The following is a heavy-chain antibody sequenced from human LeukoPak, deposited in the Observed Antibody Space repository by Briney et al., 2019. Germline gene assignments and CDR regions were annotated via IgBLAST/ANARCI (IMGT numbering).Heavy chain of an antibody. CDR1: GGSIGSGDYY. CDR3: ARRDYYDILTGSPKAFDI. D-gene: IGHD3-9*01. Sequence: PSQTLSLTCTVSGGSIGSGDYYWSWIRQPPGKGLEWIGYIYYSGSTYYDPSLKSRVTISVDTSKNQFSLKLSSVTAADTAVYYCARRDYYDILTGSPKAFDIRGQGTMVTVSS. V-gene: IGHV4-30-4*01. CDR2: IYYSGST. J-gene: IGHJ3*02.